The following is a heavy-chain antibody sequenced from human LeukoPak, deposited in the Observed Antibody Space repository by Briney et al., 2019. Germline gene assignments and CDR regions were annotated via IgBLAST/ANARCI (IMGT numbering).Heavy chain of an antibody. CDR2: VIGSGGT. Sequence: GGSLRLTWAASGFTFSNYAMTWVRQAPGKGLEWVSAVIGSGGTYYADSVKGRFIISRDNSKNTLYLQMSSLRADDTALYYCVKGRGPAKGDYYNYYYYMDVWRKGTTITVSS. V-gene: IGHV3-23*01. J-gene: IGHJ6*03. CDR3: VKGRGPAKGDYYNYYYYMDV. D-gene: IGHD2-21*02. CDR1: GFTFSNYA.